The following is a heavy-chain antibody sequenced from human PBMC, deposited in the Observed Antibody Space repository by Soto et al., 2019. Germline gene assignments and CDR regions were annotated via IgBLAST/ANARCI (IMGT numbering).Heavy chain of an antibody. J-gene: IGHJ4*02. CDR1: GGSISSYY. D-gene: IGHD1-20*01. V-gene: IGHV4-59*01. CDR3: ARDSHVAITGSFGFDY. CDR2: IYYSGST. Sequence: QVQLQESGPGLVKPSETLSLTCTVSGGSISSYYWSWIRQPPGKGLEWIGYIYYSGSTNYNPSLKSRVTISVDTSKNQFSLKLSSVTAADTAVYYCARDSHVAITGSFGFDYWGQGTLVTVSS.